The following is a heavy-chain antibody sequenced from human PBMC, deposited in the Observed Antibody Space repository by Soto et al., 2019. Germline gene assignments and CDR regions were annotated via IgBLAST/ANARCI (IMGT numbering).Heavy chain of an antibody. CDR3: AAEIGITKYLVP. CDR1: GYTFTTYH. J-gene: IGHJ4*02. CDR2: INPSGTWT. V-gene: IGHV1-46*03. D-gene: IGHD1-20*01. Sequence: QVQLVQSGAEVKKPGASVKVSCKASGYTFTTYHVHWVRQAPGQGLEWMGVINPSGTWTRYTHKFQGRVTVTRDKSTNTFSVEMYSLTSEDTAVYYCAAEIGITKYLVPWGQGTLVTVSS.